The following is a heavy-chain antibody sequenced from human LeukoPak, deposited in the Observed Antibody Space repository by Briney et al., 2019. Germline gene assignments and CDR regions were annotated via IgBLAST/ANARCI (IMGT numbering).Heavy chain of an antibody. J-gene: IGHJ4*02. V-gene: IGHV3-48*01. D-gene: IGHD5-12*01. CDR2: ISSGSNTI. CDR3: AIIPRGYSGYDFLSPIDY. Sequence: PGGSLRLSCAASGFSFNIYDMNWVRQAPGKGLEWVSYISSGSNTILYADSVKGRFPISRDNAENSLYLQMNSLRAEDTAVYYCAIIPRGYSGYDFLSPIDYWGQGTLVTVSS. CDR1: GFSFNIYD.